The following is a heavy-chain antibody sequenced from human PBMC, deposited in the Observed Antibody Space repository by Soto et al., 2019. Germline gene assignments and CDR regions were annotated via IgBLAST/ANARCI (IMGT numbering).Heavy chain of an antibody. Sequence: WGSLRLSCAASGFTFSSNYMSWVRQAPGKGLEWVSVIYSGGSTYYADSVKGRFTISRDNSKNTLYLQMNSLRAEDTAVYYCARDRIAVAGNPEYFQHWGQGTLVTVSS. CDR1: GFTFSSNY. V-gene: IGHV3-66*01. J-gene: IGHJ1*01. CDR2: IYSGGST. CDR3: ARDRIAVAGNPEYFQH. D-gene: IGHD6-19*01.